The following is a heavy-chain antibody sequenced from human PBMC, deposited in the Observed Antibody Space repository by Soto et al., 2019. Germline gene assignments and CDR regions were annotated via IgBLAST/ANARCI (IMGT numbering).Heavy chain of an antibody. CDR2: VYYSGST. D-gene: IGHD3-22*01. CDR1: GGSISSYY. Sequence: SETLSLTSSVSGGSISSYYWTWIRQPPGKGLEWIGNVYYSGSTYYNPSLKSRVTISVETSKSQFSLKLSSVTAADTAVYYCAGGDYYHSSGYYFYYYTMDVWGQGTTVTVSS. CDR3: AGGDYYHSSGYYFYYYTMDV. J-gene: IGHJ6*02. V-gene: IGHV4-59*08.